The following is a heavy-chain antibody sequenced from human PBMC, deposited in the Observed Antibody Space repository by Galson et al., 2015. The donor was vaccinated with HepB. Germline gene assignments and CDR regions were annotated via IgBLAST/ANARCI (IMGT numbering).Heavy chain of an antibody. J-gene: IGHJ4*02. V-gene: IGHV3-30*03. Sequence: SLRLSCAASGFTFSSYGIHWVRQAPGKGLEWVAVISYNGTNKYYADSVRGRFTISRDNPKNTLYLQMHSLRAEDTAVYYCARRGAYGSGKYLDYWGQGTLVTVSS. CDR3: ARRGAYGSGKYLDY. CDR2: ISYNGTNK. D-gene: IGHD3-10*01. CDR1: GFTFSSYG.